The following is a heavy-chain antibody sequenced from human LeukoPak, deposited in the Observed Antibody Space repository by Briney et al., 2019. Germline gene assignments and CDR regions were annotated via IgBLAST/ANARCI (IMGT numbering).Heavy chain of an antibody. CDR1: GFTVSSNY. CDR2: IYSGGST. Sequence: GGSLRLSCAASGFTVSSNYMSWVRQAPGKGLEWVSVIYSGGSTYYADSVKGRFTISRDNFKNTLYLQMNSLRAEDTAIYYCARVQSLAVAATVGFDYWGQGTLVTVSS. D-gene: IGHD6-19*01. V-gene: IGHV3-53*01. J-gene: IGHJ4*02. CDR3: ARVQSLAVAATVGFDY.